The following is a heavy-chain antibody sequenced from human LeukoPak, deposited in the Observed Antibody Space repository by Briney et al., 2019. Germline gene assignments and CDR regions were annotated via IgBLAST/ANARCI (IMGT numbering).Heavy chain of an antibody. Sequence: GGSLRPSCAASGFTFSSYWMHWVRQAPGKGLEWVSYISTSSSTIYYADSVKGRFTISRDNAKNSLYLRMNSLRAEDTAVYYCARDGTYYYDSGGYWVLAFDVWGQGTMVTVSS. J-gene: IGHJ3*01. CDR1: GFTFSSYW. CDR3: ARDGTYYYDSGGYWVLAFDV. V-gene: IGHV3-48*01. CDR2: ISTSSSTI. D-gene: IGHD3-22*01.